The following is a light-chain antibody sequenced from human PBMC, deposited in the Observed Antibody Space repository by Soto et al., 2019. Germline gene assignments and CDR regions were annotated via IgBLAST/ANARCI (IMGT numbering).Light chain of an antibody. CDR2: KNN. CDR1: RSNIGRNF. CDR3: AISDARLSAWV. Sequence: QSVLPQPPSASGTPGQRVTISCSGSRSNIGRNFVYWYQKLPRTAPKLLIYKNNQRPSGVTDRFSGCQSGPAASLAIRGRQSEDEADYYCAISDARLSAWVFGGGTQLTV. J-gene: IGLJ3*02. V-gene: IGLV1-47*01.